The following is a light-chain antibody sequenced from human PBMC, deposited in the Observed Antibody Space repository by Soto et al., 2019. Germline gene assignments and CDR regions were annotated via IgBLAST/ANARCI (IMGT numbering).Light chain of an antibody. CDR2: RAS. CDR1: QHVSSN. Sequence: EIVMTQSPATLSVSPGGSASLSCRASQHVSSNFAWYRQKPGQAPTLLIYRASTRATGIPDRFSGSGSGTDFTLTITRLEPEDFAVYYCQHYRTSFGGGTRVEIK. V-gene: IGKV3-15*01. CDR3: QHYRTS. J-gene: IGKJ4*01.